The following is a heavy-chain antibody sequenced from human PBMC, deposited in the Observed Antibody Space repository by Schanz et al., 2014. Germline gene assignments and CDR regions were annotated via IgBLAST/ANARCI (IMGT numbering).Heavy chain of an antibody. J-gene: IGHJ4*02. Sequence: VQLVESGGGVVQPGGSLRLSCAASGFTFSSYGMHWVRQAPGKGLEWVAIIWYKGSNTYYADSVKGRFTISRDNSKHTPSLQMSSLRARDTAVYCCARDGDFDYWGQGTLVTVSS. V-gene: IGHV3-33*01. CDR1: GFTFSSYG. CDR2: IWYKGSNT. CDR3: ARDGDFDY.